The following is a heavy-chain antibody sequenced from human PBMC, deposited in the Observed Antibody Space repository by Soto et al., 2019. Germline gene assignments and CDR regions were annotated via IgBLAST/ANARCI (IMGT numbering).Heavy chain of an antibody. CDR3: ARVGYGDYLVNGGAIDY. CDR1: GGSISSGGYY. CDR2: IYYSGST. J-gene: IGHJ4*02. Sequence: QVQLQESGPGLVKPSQTLSLTCTVSGGSISSGGYYWSWIRQHPGKGLEWIGYIYYSGSTYYNPSRKSRVNISVNTSKNQFSLKLSSVTAADTAVYYCARVGYGDYLVNGGAIDYWGQGTLVTVSS. D-gene: IGHD4-17*01. V-gene: IGHV4-31*03.